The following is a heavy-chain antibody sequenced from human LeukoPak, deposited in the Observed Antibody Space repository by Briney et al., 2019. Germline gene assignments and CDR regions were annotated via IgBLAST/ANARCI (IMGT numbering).Heavy chain of an antibody. V-gene: IGHV4-34*01. Sequence: SETLSLTCAVYGGSFSDYYWSWIRQPPGKGLEWIGEINHSGSTNYNPSLKSRVTISVDTSKNQFSLKLSSVTAADTAVYYCARGSVAARPNNYYMDVWGKGTTVTVSS. J-gene: IGHJ6*03. CDR1: GGSFSDYY. D-gene: IGHD6-6*01. CDR2: INHSGST. CDR3: ARGSVAARPNNYYMDV.